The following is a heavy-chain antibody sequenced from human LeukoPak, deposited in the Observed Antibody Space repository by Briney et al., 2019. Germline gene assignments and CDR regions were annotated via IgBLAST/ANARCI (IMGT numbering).Heavy chain of an antibody. CDR1: GFTFSSYG. D-gene: IGHD6-13*01. CDR3: ARVTGPFAGTGAYYYYYYMDV. Sequence: PGGSLRLSCAAPGFTFSSYGMHWVRQAPGKGLEWVAFIRYDGSNKYNADSVKGRFTISRDNSRNTLYLQMNSLRAEDTAVYYCARVTGPFAGTGAYYYYYYMDVWGKGTTVTVSS. J-gene: IGHJ6*03. CDR2: IRYDGSNK. V-gene: IGHV3-30*02.